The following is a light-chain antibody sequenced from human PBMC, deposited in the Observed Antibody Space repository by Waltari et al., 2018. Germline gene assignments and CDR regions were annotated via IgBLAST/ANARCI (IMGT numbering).Light chain of an antibody. J-gene: IGKJ1*01. CDR3: LQNTYWPFM. CDR1: QSLVHSDGNTY. Sequence: DVVMTQSPLSLPVTLGQPASISCRSSQSLVHSDGNTYLNWFHQRPGQSPRRLIYKVSNRGSGVPDRFSGSGSGTDFTLKISRVEAEDVGVYYCLQNTYWPFMFGQGTKVEIK. V-gene: IGKV2-30*02. CDR2: KVS.